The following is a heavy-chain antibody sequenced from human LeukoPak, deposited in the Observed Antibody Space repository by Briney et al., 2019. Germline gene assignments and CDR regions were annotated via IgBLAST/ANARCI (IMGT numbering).Heavy chain of an antibody. V-gene: IGHV4-59*01. CDR3: ARSVEGYCRGGSCYSYSYYMDV. D-gene: IGHD2-15*01. J-gene: IGHJ6*03. CDR2: IYYSGST. CDR1: GGSISSYY. Sequence: SETLSLTCTVSGGSISSYYWSWIRQPPGKGLEWIGYIYYSGSTNYNPSLKSRVTISVDTSKNQFSLKLSSVTAAHTAVYYCARSVEGYCRGGSCYSYSYYMDVWGKGTTVTVSS.